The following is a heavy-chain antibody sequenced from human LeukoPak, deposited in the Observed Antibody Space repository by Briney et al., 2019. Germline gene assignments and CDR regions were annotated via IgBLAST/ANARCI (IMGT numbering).Heavy chain of an antibody. D-gene: IGHD5-24*01. CDR1: GFTFDDYG. Sequence: PGGSLRLSCAASGFTFDDYGMSWVRQAPGKGLEWVSGINWNGGSTGYADSVKGRFTISRDNAKKSLYLRMDNLRAEDTAIFYCARGSGYNKFDYWGQGTLVTVSS. J-gene: IGHJ4*02. CDR3: ARGSGYNKFDY. V-gene: IGHV3-20*04. CDR2: INWNGGST.